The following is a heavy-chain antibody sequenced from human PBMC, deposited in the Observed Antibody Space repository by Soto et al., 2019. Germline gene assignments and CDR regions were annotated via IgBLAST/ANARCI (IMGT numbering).Heavy chain of an antibody. D-gene: IGHD5-18*01. Sequence: TLSLTCTVSGGSISSGGYYWSWIRQHPGKGLEWIGYIYYSGSTYYNPSLKSRVTISVDTSKNQFSLKLSSVTAADTAVYYCAREIYRYSYGKTFDYWGQRTLVTVSS. J-gene: IGHJ4*02. CDR3: AREIYRYSYGKTFDY. CDR2: IYYSGST. CDR1: GGSISSGGYY. V-gene: IGHV4-31*03.